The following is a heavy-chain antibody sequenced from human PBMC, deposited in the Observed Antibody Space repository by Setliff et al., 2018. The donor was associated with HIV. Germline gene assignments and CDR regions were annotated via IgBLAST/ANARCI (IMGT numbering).Heavy chain of an antibody. V-gene: IGHV4-59*08. CDR1: GGSISSYY. J-gene: IGHJ5*02. CDR3: ARDYGSGSYDH. Sequence: PSETLSLTCTVSGGSISSYYWSWIRQHPGKGLEWIGYIYYSGSTYYNPSLKSRVTISVDTSKNHVSLRLNSVTAADTAVYYCARDYGSGSYDHWGQGTLVTVSS. CDR2: IYYSGST. D-gene: IGHD3-10*01.